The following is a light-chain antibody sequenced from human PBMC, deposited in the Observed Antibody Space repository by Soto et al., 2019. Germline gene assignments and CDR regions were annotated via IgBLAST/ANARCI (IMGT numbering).Light chain of an antibody. CDR2: GAP. CDR1: QSVTSSF. Sequence: EIVLTQSPGTLSLSPGERATLSCRASQSVTSSFLAWYQQRPGQAPRLLIYGAPSRATGIPDRFSGSGSGTDFPLTISRLEPEDFAVYYCQQYGSSQITFGQGTRLEIK. CDR3: QQYGSSQIT. V-gene: IGKV3-20*01. J-gene: IGKJ5*01.